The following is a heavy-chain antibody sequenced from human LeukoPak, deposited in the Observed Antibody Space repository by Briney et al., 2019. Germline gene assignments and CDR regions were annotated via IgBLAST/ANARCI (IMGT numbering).Heavy chain of an antibody. CDR3: ARAGYYYDSSGLDY. CDR1: GDSISSYY. Sequence: SETLSLTCTVSGDSISSYYWSWIRQPPGKGLEWIGYIYYSGSTNYNPSLKSRVTISVDTSKNQFSLKLSSVTAADTAVYYCARAGYYYDSSGLDYWGQGTLVTVSS. D-gene: IGHD3-22*01. J-gene: IGHJ4*02. CDR2: IYYSGST. V-gene: IGHV4-59*01.